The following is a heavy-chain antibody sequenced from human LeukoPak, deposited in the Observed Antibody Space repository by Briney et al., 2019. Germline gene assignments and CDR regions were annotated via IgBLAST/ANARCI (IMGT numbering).Heavy chain of an antibody. CDR2: IKQDGSVK. CDR3: ARESYCSSTSCYAPLDY. J-gene: IGHJ4*02. V-gene: IGHV3-7*03. Sequence: GGSLRLSCAASGFTFSTYWMSWVRQTPEKGLEFVANIKQDGSVKNYMDSLKGRSTISRDNAKNSLYLQMNSLRAEDTALYHCARESYCSSTSCYAPLDYWGQGTLVTVSS. D-gene: IGHD2-2*01. CDR1: GFTFSTYW.